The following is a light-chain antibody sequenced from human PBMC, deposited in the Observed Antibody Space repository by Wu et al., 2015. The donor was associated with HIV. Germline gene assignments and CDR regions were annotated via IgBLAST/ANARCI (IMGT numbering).Light chain of an antibody. V-gene: IGKV1-5*03. CDR2: RAS. Sequence: DIQMTQSPSTLSASVGDRVTITCRASQSISTWLAWYQQKPGKAPRLLIYRASDLKSGVPSRFSGSGSGTEFTLTISSLQPDDFATCYCQQYNSFYYSFGQGTKLEIK. J-gene: IGKJ2*03. CDR3: QQYNSFYYS. CDR1: QSISTW.